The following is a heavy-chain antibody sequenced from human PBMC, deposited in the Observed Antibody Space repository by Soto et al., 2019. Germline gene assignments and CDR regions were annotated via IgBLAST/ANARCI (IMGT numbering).Heavy chain of an antibody. D-gene: IGHD3-16*02. J-gene: IGHJ3*02. CDR1: GFTFSSYA. CDR3: AKDRVPDDYIWGSYRVKGAFDI. Sequence: GGSLRLSCAASGFTFSSYAMSWVRQAPGKGLEWVSAISGSGGSTYYADSVKGRFTISRDNSKNTLYLQMNSLRAEDTAVYYCAKDRVPDDYIWGSYRVKGAFDIWGQGTMVTVSS. CDR2: ISGSGGST. V-gene: IGHV3-23*01.